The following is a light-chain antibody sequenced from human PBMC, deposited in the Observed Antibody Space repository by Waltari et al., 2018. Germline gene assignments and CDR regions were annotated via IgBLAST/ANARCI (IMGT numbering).Light chain of an antibody. V-gene: IGLV2-23*01. CDR2: EAT. J-gene: IGLJ1*01. CDR3: CSYTGSSTSYG. CDR1: STDLASYNL. Sequence: QSALSQPASVSGSPGQSLTITCTGASTDLASYNLVAWYQHHPNRAPKLIIYEATKRPLGISHRLSGAKSGATASLRISGLQADDEADYYCCSYTGSSTSYGCGGGTKVTVL.